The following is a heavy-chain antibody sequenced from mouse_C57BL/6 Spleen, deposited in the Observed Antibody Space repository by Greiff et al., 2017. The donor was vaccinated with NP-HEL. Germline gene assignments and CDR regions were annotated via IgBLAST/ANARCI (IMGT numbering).Heavy chain of an antibody. CDR2: ILPGSGST. V-gene: IGHV1-9*01. Sequence: VQVVESGAELMKPGASVKLSCKATGYTFTSYWIEWVKQRPGHGLEWIGEILPGSGSTNYNEKFKGKATFTADTSSNTAYMQLSSLTTEDSAIYYCARRDYSNYDWFAYWGQGTLVTVSA. D-gene: IGHD2-5*01. CDR1: GYTFTSYW. J-gene: IGHJ3*01. CDR3: ARRDYSNYDWFAY.